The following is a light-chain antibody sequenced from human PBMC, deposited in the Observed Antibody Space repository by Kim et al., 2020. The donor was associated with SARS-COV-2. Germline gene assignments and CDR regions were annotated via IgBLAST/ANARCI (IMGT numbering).Light chain of an antibody. J-gene: IGLJ1*01. V-gene: IGLV1-51*01. CDR2: DSS. Sequence: QSVLTQPPSVSAAPGQKVTISCSGGTSNIGRTDVSWYQQLPGAAPKLLIYDSSRRPSGIPARFSGSKSGTSATLGIAGLQTGDEADYYCGAWDGSLSGYVFGSGTKVTVL. CDR3: GAWDGSLSGYV. CDR1: TSNIGRTD.